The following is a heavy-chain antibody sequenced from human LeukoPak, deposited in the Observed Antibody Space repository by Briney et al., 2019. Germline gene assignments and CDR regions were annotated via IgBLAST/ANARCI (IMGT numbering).Heavy chain of an antibody. Sequence: TGGSLRLSCAASGFTFSDYYMSWIRQAPGKGLEWVAFIRYDGSNKYYADSVKGRFTISRDNSKNTLYLQMNSLRAEDTAVYYCAKDRDYYESSGTDHDYWGQGTLVTVSS. V-gene: IGHV3-30*02. CDR2: IRYDGSNK. CDR1: GFTFSDYY. CDR3: AKDRDYYESSGTDHDY. D-gene: IGHD3-22*01. J-gene: IGHJ4*02.